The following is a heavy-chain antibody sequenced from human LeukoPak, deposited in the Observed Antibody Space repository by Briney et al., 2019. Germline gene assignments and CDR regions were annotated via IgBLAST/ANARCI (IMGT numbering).Heavy chain of an antibody. V-gene: IGHV3-23*01. Sequence: GGSLRLSCAASGFTFSSYAMNWVRQAPGKGLEWVSGISGGGAGTYYADSVKGRFTISRDNSKNTLYLQMNSLRAEDTAVYYCAKLGGDYGGNTLDPWGQGTLVTVSS. CDR2: ISGGGAGT. D-gene: IGHD4-23*01. J-gene: IGHJ5*02. CDR3: AKLGGDYGGNTLDP. CDR1: GFTFSSYA.